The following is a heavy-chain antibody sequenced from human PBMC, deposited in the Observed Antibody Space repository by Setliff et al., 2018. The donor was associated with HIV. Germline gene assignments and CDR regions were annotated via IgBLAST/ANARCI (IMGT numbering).Heavy chain of an antibody. D-gene: IGHD2-21*02. Sequence: PSETLSLTCTVSGGSASNSRYYWNWIRQSPGKGLEWIVEVNHNGNINYNPSLKSRVTVSVDTSKTQYSLKMISVTAADTAMYYCAISIVGVTSEMYWAQGTLVTVSS. CDR3: AISIVGVTSEMY. CDR1: GGSASNSRYY. CDR2: VNHNGNI. V-gene: IGHV4-39*07. J-gene: IGHJ4*02.